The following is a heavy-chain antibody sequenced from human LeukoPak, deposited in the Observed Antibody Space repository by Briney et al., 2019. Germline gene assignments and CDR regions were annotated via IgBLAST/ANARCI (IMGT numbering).Heavy chain of an antibody. CDR1: GFTFSSYA. V-gene: IGHV3-21*01. J-gene: IGHJ4*02. CDR3: ARGRYSGSYPDFDY. D-gene: IGHD1-26*01. Sequence: PGGSLRLSCAASGFTFSSYAMSWVRQAPGKGLEWVSAISSSSSYIYYAGSVKGRFTISRDNAKNSLYLQMNSLRAEDTAVYYCARGRYSGSYPDFDYWGQGTLVTVSS. CDR2: ISSSSSYI.